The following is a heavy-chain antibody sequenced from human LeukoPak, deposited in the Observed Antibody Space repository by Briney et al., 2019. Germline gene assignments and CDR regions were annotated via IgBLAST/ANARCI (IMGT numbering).Heavy chain of an antibody. CDR2: ISGSGGST. V-gene: IGHV3-23*01. Sequence: GGSLRLSCAASGLTFSSYAMSWVRQAPGKGLEWVSAISGSGGSTYYADSVKGRFTISRDNSKNTLYLQMNSLRAEDTAVYYCAKGIAAAGTSPFDPWGQGTLVTVSS. J-gene: IGHJ5*02. CDR3: AKGIAAAGTSPFDP. D-gene: IGHD6-13*01. CDR1: GLTFSSYA.